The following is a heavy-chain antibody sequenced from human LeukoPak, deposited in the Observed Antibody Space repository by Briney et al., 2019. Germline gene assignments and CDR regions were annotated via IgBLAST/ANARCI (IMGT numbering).Heavy chain of an antibody. CDR1: GYTLTELS. D-gene: IGHD4-17*01. Sequence: ASVKVSCKVSGYTLTELSMHWVRQAPGKGPEWMGGFDPEDGETIYAQKFQGSVTMTEDTSTDPAYMELSSLRSEDTAVYYCARDLADGDSQGYYMDVWGKGTTVTVSS. V-gene: IGHV1-24*01. J-gene: IGHJ6*03. CDR2: FDPEDGET. CDR3: ARDLADGDSQGYYMDV.